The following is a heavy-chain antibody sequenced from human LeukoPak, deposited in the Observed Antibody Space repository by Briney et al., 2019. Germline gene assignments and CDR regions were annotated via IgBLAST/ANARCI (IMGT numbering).Heavy chain of an antibody. Sequence: GGSLRLSCAASGFTFSSYAMHWVRQAPGKGLEWVAVISYDGSNKYYADSVKGRFTISRDNSKNTLYLQMNSLKTEETAVYYCTTDLGRGDYWGQGTLVTVSS. CDR2: ISYDGSNK. J-gene: IGHJ4*02. CDR3: TTDLGRGDY. CDR1: GFTFSSYA. V-gene: IGHV3-30*04.